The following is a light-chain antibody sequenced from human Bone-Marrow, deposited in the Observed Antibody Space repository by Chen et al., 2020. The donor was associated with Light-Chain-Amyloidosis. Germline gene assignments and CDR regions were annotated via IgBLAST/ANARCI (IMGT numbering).Light chain of an antibody. CDR3: QQYHKWPPIT. CDR1: QSVSRN. V-gene: IGKV3-15*01. Sequence: EIVMTQSPATLSVSPGERATLSCRASQSVSRNLAWYQQKPGQAPRLLLHDADMRATGIPARFSGSGSGTEFTLTISSLQSEDFAVYYCQQYHKWPPITFGQGTKLEIK. CDR2: DAD. J-gene: IGKJ2*01.